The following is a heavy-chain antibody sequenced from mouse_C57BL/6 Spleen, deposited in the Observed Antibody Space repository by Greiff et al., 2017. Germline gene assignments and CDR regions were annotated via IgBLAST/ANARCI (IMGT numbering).Heavy chain of an antibody. CDR3: TGIGISPYYFDY. D-gene: IGHD2-14*01. V-gene: IGHV1-15*01. J-gene: IGHJ2*01. CDR1: GYTFTDYE. Sequence: VQLVESGAELVRPGASVTLSCKASGYTFTDYEMHWVKQTPVHGLEWIGAIDPETGGTAYNQKFKGKAILTADKSSSTAYMELRSLTSEDSAVYYCTGIGISPYYFDYWGQGTTLTVSS. CDR2: IDPETGGT.